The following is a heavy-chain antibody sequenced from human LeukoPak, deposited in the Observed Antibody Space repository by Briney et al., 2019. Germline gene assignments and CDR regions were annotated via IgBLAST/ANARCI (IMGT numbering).Heavy chain of an antibody. CDR3: VGDGRDGYNKYFDH. J-gene: IGHJ1*01. CDR2: ISDKGVST. CDR1: GFSFSSYA. Sequence: GGSLRLSCSGSGFSFSSYAMHWVRQAPGKGLQYVSVISDKGVSTSYADSVKGRFTITRDNSKNTVYLQMSSLRAEDTAVYYCVGDGRDGYNKYFDHWGQGTLVTVSS. V-gene: IGHV3-64D*06. D-gene: IGHD5-24*01.